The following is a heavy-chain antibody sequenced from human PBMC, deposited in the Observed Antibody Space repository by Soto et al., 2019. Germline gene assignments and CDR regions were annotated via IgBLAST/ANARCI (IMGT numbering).Heavy chain of an antibody. D-gene: IGHD2-21*02. V-gene: IGHV3-23*01. CDR3: TRHALQFCGGDCYLLPYFDL. CDR2: ISGSGGST. CDR1: GFTFSSYA. Sequence: GSLRLSCAASGFTFSSYAMSWVRQAPGKGLEWVSAISGSGGSTYYADSVKGRFTISRDNSKNTLYLQMISLRAEDTAVYYCTRHALQFCGGDCYLLPYFDLWGRGTLVTVSS. J-gene: IGHJ2*01.